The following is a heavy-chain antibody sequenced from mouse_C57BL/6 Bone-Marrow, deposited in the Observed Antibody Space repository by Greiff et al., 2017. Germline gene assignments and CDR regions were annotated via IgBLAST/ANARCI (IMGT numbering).Heavy chain of an antibody. D-gene: IGHD2-3*01. Sequence: VQLKGSGPELVKPGDSVKISCKASGYSFTGYFMNWVMQSHGKSLEWIGRINPYNGDTFYNQKFKGKATLTVDKSSSTAHMELRSLTSEDSAVYYCARSGGYSPYWYFDVWGTGTTVTVSS. CDR2: INPYNGDT. V-gene: IGHV1-20*01. J-gene: IGHJ1*03. CDR3: ARSGGYSPYWYFDV. CDR1: GYSFTGYF.